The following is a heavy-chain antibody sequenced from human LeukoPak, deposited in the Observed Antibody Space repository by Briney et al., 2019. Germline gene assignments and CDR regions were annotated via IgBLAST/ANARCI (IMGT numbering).Heavy chain of an antibody. J-gene: IGHJ4*02. V-gene: IGHV3-23*01. D-gene: IGHD1-26*01. CDR1: GFTFSSYA. CDR2: ISASDNNT. Sequence: GGSLRLSCAASGFTFSSYAMSWVRRAPGKGLEWVSAISASDNNTYYADSVKGRFTISRDNSKNTLSLQMNSLRAEDTAVYYCVKDDWGSYYSLFDSWGQGTLVTVSS. CDR3: VKDDWGSYYSLFDS.